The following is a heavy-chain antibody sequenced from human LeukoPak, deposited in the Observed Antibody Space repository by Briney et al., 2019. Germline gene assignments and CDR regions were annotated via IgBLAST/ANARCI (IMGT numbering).Heavy chain of an antibody. CDR3: VSRSSDRAFDY. V-gene: IGHV3-23*01. CDR2: ITDSGVDT. D-gene: IGHD5/OR15-5a*01. J-gene: IGHJ4*02. Sequence: GGSLRLSCVASGFAFSTYGMSWVRQAPGKGLECVSAITDSGVDTYYADSVKGRFTISRDNSKNTPFLQMNSLRAEDTAVYYCVSRSSDRAFDYWGQGALVTVS. CDR1: GFAFSTYG.